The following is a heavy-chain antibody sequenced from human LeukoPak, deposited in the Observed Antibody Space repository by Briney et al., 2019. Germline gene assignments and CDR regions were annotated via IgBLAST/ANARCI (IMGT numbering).Heavy chain of an antibody. V-gene: IGHV4-59*01. Sequence: KPSETLSLTCTVSGRSISSYYWSWLRQPPGKGLEWIGYIYYSGSTNYNPSLKSRVTISVDTSKNQFSLKLSSVTAADTAVYYCARVPQWLPRDWGQGTLVTVSS. CDR2: IYYSGST. CDR3: ARVPQWLPRD. CDR1: GRSISSYY. D-gene: IGHD6-19*01. J-gene: IGHJ4*02.